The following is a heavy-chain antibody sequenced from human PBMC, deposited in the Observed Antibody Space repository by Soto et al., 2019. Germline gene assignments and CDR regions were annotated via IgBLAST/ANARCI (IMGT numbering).Heavy chain of an antibody. CDR1: GGSISSYY. D-gene: IGHD3-10*01. CDR2: IYYSGST. J-gene: IGHJ5*02. CDR3: ARDHYGSGSYYNENWFDP. V-gene: IGHV4-59*08. Sequence: PSETLSLTCTVSGGSISSYYWSWIRQPPGKGLEWIGYIYYSGSTNYNPSLKSRVTISVDTSKNQFSLKLSSVTAADTAVYYCARDHYGSGSYYNENWFDPWGQGTLVTVSS.